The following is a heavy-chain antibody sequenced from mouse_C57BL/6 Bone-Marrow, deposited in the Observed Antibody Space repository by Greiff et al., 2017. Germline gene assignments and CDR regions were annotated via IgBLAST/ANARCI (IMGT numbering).Heavy chain of an antibody. Sequence: EVKLVESGGGLVKPGGSLKLSCAASGFTFSDYGMHWVRQAPEKGLEWVAYISSGSSTIYYADTVKGRFTISRDNAKNTLFLQMTSLRSEDTARYYCARSPNQDAMDYWGQGTSVTVSS. CDR2: ISSGSSTI. D-gene: IGHD3-2*02. CDR3: ARSPNQDAMDY. J-gene: IGHJ4*01. CDR1: GFTFSDYG. V-gene: IGHV5-17*01.